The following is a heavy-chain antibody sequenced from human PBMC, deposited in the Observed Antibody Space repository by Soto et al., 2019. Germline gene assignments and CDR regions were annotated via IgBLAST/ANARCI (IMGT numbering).Heavy chain of an antibody. J-gene: IGHJ3*02. D-gene: IGHD3-22*01. CDR3: AKDSTREKSMIVVVRVGSFDI. Sequence: GGSLRLSCAASGFTFSSYAMNWVRQAPGKGLEWVSDISASGASTYYADSVKGRFTISRDNSKNTLYLQMNSLRAEDTAIYYCAKDSTREKSMIVVVRVGSFDIWGQGTMVTVSS. CDR2: ISASGAST. V-gene: IGHV3-23*01. CDR1: GFTFSSYA.